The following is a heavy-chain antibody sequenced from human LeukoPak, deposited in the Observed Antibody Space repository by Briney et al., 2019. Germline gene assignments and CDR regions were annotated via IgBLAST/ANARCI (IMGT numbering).Heavy chain of an antibody. CDR1: GGSISSSSYY. CDR3: ARQLGYCSSTSCYADKVDY. CDR2: IYYTGST. Sequence: SETLSLTCTVSGGSISSSSYYWGWIRQPPGKGLEWIGSIYYTGSTYYNPSLKSRVTISVDTSKNQFSLKLSSVTAADTAVYYCARQLGYCSSTSCYADKVDYWGQGTLVTVSS. J-gene: IGHJ4*02. V-gene: IGHV4-39*01. D-gene: IGHD2-2*01.